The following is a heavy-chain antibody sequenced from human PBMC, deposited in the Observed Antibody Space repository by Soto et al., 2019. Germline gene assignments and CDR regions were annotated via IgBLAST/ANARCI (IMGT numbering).Heavy chain of an antibody. V-gene: IGHV3-21*01. CDR1: GFSFSSYS. CDR2: ITSSSTYI. D-gene: IGHD3-10*01. Sequence: EGQLVESGGGLVKPGGSLRLSCAVSGFSFSSYSLNWVRQAPGKGLEWVSSITSSSTYIHYADSVKGRFTISRDNAKNSLYLQMNSLTAEDTAVYYCARDNNFYDSGRGVDYWGQRTMVTVSS. CDR3: ARDNNFYDSGRGVDY. J-gene: IGHJ4*02.